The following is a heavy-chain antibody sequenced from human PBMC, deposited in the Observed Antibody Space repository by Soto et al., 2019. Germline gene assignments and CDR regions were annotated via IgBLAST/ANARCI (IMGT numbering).Heavy chain of an antibody. CDR1: GFTFNTYT. Sequence: EVQLLESGGGLVQPGGSLRLSCSASGFTFNTYTMTWVRQAPGKGLEWVSGISGSTDKTYYADSVKGRFTISRDNSKKVLYLQMNSLRTENTALYYCGGRPVTTSWAADIWGQGTMVTVSS. CDR3: GGRPVTTSWAADI. CDR2: ISGSTDKT. V-gene: IGHV3-23*01. D-gene: IGHD4-17*01. J-gene: IGHJ3*02.